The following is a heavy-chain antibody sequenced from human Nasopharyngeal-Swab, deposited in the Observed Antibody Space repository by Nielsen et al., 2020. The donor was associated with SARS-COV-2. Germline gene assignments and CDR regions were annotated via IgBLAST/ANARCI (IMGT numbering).Heavy chain of an antibody. V-gene: IGHV3-30-3*01. Sequence: GESLKISCAASGFTFSSYAMHWVRQAPSKGLEWVAVISYDGSKKYYADSVKGRFTISRDNSKNTLYLQMNSLRAEDTAVYYCARDQGSSWYTYYYYYGMDVCGQGTTVTVSS. CDR1: GFTFSSYA. D-gene: IGHD6-13*01. CDR3: ARDQGSSWYTYYYYYGMDV. J-gene: IGHJ6*02. CDR2: ISYDGSKK.